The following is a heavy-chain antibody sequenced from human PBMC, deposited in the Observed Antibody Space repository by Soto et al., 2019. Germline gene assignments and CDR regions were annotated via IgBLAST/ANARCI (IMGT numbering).Heavy chain of an antibody. CDR2: IHPGDSDA. Sequence: GDSLKISCKVSGYRFTSYWIGWVRQTPGKGLEWMGIIHPGDSDARYSPSFQSQVTISVDKSISTAYLHWNSLRASDTAMYYGATLKKGAFFFEYWGQGTRVTVSS. CDR1: GYRFTSYW. V-gene: IGHV5-51*01. CDR3: ATLKKGAFFFEY. J-gene: IGHJ4*02. D-gene: IGHD3-16*01.